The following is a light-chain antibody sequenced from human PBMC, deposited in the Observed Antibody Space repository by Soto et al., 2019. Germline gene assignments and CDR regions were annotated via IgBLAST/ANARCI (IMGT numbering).Light chain of an antibody. J-gene: IGKJ1*01. CDR3: QQYGSSPGT. CDR2: GAS. Sequence: EIVLTQSPGTLSLSPGERATLSCRASQSVSSSYLAWYQQKPGQAPRLLIYGASSRATGIPDRFSGSGSGTDFQLTISRLEPEDFAVYYCQQYGSSPGTFGQGTKVEI. V-gene: IGKV3-20*01. CDR1: QSVSSSY.